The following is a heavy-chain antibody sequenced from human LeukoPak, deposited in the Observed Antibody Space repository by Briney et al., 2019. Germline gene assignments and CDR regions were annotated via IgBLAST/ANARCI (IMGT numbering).Heavy chain of an antibody. CDR1: NGSLTDYY. V-gene: IGHV4-59*01. D-gene: IGHD3-10*01. Sequence: SETLSLTCAVYNGSLTDYYWSWFRQPPGKGLEWIGYIYYSGSTNYNPSLKSRVTISVDASKNQFSLKLTSVTAADTAVYYCARGPPGGQFDPWGQGTLVTVSS. J-gene: IGHJ5*02. CDR2: IYYSGST. CDR3: ARGPPGGQFDP.